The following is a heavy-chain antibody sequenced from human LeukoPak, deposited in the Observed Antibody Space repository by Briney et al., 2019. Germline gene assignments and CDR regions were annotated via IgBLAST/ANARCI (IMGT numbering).Heavy chain of an antibody. CDR3: AKDLRGYSSSWYYFDY. J-gene: IGHJ4*02. D-gene: IGHD6-13*01. CDR1: GFTFSSYG. Sequence: PGRSLRLSCAASGFTFSSYGMHWVRQAPGKGLEWVAVIWYDGSNKYYADSVKGRFTISRDNSKNTLYLQMNSLRAEDTAVYYCAKDLRGYSSSWYYFDYWGQGTLVTVSS. V-gene: IGHV3-33*06. CDR2: IWYDGSNK.